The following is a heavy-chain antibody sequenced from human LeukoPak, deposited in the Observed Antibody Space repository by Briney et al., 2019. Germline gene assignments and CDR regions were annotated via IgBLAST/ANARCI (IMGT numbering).Heavy chain of an antibody. D-gene: IGHD6-13*01. J-gene: IGHJ4*02. CDR2: IYYSGST. CDR1: GGPNSSSSYY. V-gene: IGHV4-39*01. Sequence: SETLSLTCTVSGGPNSSSSYYCGWIRQPPGRGLEWIGSIYYSGSTYYNPPRKSRLTMSVDTCKNQFALKPSSVTAPDTCLFYCARHDTAAAGTSWGQGTLVTVSS. CDR3: ARHDTAAAGTS.